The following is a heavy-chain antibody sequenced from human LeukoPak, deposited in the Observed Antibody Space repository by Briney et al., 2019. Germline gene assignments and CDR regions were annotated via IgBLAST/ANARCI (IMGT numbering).Heavy chain of an antibody. Sequence: GGSLRLSCAASGFTFRSYAMSWVRQAPGKGLEWVSSISASGDGTYHADSMKGRFTISRDNSKNTLYVQMYSLRAEDTALYYCAKYHGSGWGAFDIWGQGTMVIVS. CDR1: GFTFRSYA. D-gene: IGHD6-19*01. CDR3: AKYHGSGWGAFDI. CDR2: ISASGDGT. J-gene: IGHJ3*02. V-gene: IGHV3-23*01.